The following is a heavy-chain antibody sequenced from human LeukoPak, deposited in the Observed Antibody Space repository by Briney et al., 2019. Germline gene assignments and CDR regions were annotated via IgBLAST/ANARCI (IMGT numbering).Heavy chain of an antibody. CDR2: ISSSGSTI. Sequence: GGSLRLSCAASGFTFSDYYMSWIRQAPGKGLEWVSYISSSGSTIYYADSVKGRFTISRDNAKDSLYLQMNSLRAEDTAVYYCARGLVVVAATFDYWGQGTLVTVSS. D-gene: IGHD2-15*01. V-gene: IGHV3-11*01. CDR3: ARGLVVVAATFDY. CDR1: GFTFSDYY. J-gene: IGHJ4*02.